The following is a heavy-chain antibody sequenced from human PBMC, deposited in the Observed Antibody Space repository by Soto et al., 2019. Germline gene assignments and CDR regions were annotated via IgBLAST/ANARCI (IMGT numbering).Heavy chain of an antibody. CDR3: ARDPAAAGKEDSYHYYGMDV. CDR2: IYYSGTT. Sequence: QVQLQESGPGLVKPSQTLSLTCTVSGASISSGDYYWTWIRQPPGKGLEWIGYIYYSGTTYYNPSLKSRVTISVDTSKNQFSLKLNSVTAADTAVYYCARDPAAAGKEDSYHYYGMDVWGQGTTVTVSS. J-gene: IGHJ6*02. D-gene: IGHD6-13*01. CDR1: GASISSGDYY. V-gene: IGHV4-30-4*01.